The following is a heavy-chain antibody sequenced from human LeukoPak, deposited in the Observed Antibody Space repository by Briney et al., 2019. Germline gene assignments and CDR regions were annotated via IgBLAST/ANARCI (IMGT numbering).Heavy chain of an antibody. V-gene: IGHV3-23*01. D-gene: IGHD1-26*01. CDR1: GFTFSSYA. J-gene: IGHJ4*02. CDR3: AKDPFVSGAFDY. Sequence: GGSLRLSCAASGFTFSSYAMSWVRQAPGKGLEWVSAISGSGGSTYYADSVKGRFTISRDNSKNTLYLQMDSLRAEDTAVYYCAKDPFVSGAFDYWGQGTLVTVSS. CDR2: ISGSGGST.